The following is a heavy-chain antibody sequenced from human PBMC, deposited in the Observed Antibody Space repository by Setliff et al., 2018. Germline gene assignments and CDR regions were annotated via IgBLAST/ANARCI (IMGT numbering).Heavy chain of an antibody. D-gene: IGHD3-22*01. Sequence: PSETLSLTCTVSGGSISSGNYYWIWIRQPTGKALEWLGHIFARGSMNYNPSLRSRIPISHDRSENQFSLTLSSVTAADTAVYYCARGRYYESNRYYFPFDIWGQGMLVTVSS. CDR1: GGSISSGNYY. CDR3: ARGRYYESNRYYFPFDI. V-gene: IGHV4-61*09. CDR2: IFARGSM. J-gene: IGHJ4*02.